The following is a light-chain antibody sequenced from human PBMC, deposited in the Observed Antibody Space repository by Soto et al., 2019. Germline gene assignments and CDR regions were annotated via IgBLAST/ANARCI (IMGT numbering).Light chain of an antibody. CDR2: AAS. V-gene: IGKV3-15*01. CDR3: QQYNDWPRT. CDR1: QSVGNN. Sequence: EIVLTQAPATLSVSPGERATLSCRASQSVGNNLACFQQKPGQAPRLLMFAASSRATDFPTRFSGSGSGTEFTLTITSLQSEDSAVYYCQQYNDWPRTFGQGTKVDIK. J-gene: IGKJ1*01.